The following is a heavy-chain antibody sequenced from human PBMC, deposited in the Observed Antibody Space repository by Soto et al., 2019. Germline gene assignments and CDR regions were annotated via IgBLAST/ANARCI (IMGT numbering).Heavy chain of an antibody. CDR1: GFIFSNYV. J-gene: IGHJ4*02. Sequence: PGGSLRLSCAGAGFIFSNYVLNWVRPAPGRGLEWVSSISGNGRATYYADSVKGRFTISRDNSKDTVFLQMNSLTAEDTAVYFCAKERDNWNYFPADSWGQGTVVTV. CDR3: AKERDNWNYFPADS. V-gene: IGHV3-23*01. CDR2: ISGNGRAT. D-gene: IGHD1-7*01.